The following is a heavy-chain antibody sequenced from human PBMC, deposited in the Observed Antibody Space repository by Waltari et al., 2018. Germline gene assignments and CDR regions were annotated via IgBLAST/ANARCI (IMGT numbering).Heavy chain of an antibody. CDR3: SGGEVTGTDF. CDR1: GFSFSGSS. D-gene: IGHD6-19*01. V-gene: IGHV3-73*01. CDR2: FRREPYNYGT. Sequence: EVQVVESGGGLVQPGGSLKLSCATSGFSFSGSSLHWVRQTSGKWLGWVGRFRREPYNYGTAYLSSVKGRFTISSDDSRNTAFLQMNSLITEDTAVYYCSGGEVTGTDFWGQGTLVTVSS. J-gene: IGHJ4*02.